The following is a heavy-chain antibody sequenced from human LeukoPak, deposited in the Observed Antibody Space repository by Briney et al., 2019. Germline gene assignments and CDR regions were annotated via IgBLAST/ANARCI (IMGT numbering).Heavy chain of an antibody. J-gene: IGHJ4*02. CDR3: ARGRNRNYYDSSGYYSYDY. D-gene: IGHD3-22*01. Sequence: KSSETLSLTCAVYGGSFSGYYWSWIRQPPGKGLEWIGEINHSGSTNYNPSLKSRVTISVDTPKNQFSLKLSSVTAADTAVYYCARGRNRNYYDSSGYYSYDYWGQGTLVTVSS. CDR1: GGSFSGYY. CDR2: INHSGST. V-gene: IGHV4-34*01.